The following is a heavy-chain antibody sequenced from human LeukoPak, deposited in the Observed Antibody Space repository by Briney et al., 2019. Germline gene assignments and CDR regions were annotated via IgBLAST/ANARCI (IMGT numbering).Heavy chain of an antibody. V-gene: IGHV3-48*03. D-gene: IGHD3-10*01. CDR3: AGPLWFVELFAPDLYNWFDP. J-gene: IGHJ5*02. Sequence: GGSLRLSCAASGFTFSSYEMNWVRQAPGKGLEWVSYISSSGSTIYYADSVKGRFTISRDNAKNSLYLQMNSLRAEDTAVYYCAGPLWFVELFAPDLYNWFDPWGQGTLVSVSS. CDR1: GFTFSSYE. CDR2: ISSSGSTI.